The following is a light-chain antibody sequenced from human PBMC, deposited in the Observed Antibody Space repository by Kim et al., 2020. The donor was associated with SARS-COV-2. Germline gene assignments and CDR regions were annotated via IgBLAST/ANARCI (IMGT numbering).Light chain of an antibody. CDR2: GAS. CDR1: QNVSSNY. Sequence: CPGERATVTCRASQNVSSNYLAWYQQKPGQAPRLLIYGASSRATGIPDRFSGSGSGTDFTLTITRLEPEDFAVYYCQQYSSSPETFGQGTKVDIK. V-gene: IGKV3-20*01. J-gene: IGKJ1*01. CDR3: QQYSSSPET.